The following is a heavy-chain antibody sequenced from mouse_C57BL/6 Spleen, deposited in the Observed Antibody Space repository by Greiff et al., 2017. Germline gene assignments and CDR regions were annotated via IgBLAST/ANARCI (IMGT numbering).Heavy chain of an antibody. Sequence: EVQLVESGGGLVKPGGSLKLSCAASGFTFSSYAMSWVRQTPEKRLEWVATISDGGSYTYYPDNVKGRFTISRDNAKNNLYLQMSHLKSEDTAIYYCARSDGYYDYWGQGTTLTVSS. CDR3: ARSDGYYDY. V-gene: IGHV5-4*01. CDR1: GFTFSSYA. D-gene: IGHD2-3*01. J-gene: IGHJ2*01. CDR2: ISDGGSYT.